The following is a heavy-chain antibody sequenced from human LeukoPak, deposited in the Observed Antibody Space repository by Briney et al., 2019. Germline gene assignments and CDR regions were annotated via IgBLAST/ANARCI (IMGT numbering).Heavy chain of an antibody. J-gene: IGHJ6*03. CDR2: IIPVFDTA. CDR3: ARVGYCSCGSCPRRNYYYYYMDV. V-gene: IGHV1-69*13. Sequence: SVKVTCKSSGGTFSSYAISWVRQAPGQGLEWMGGIIPVFDTANYAQKFQGRVTITADESTSTAYMELSSLRSEDTAVYYCARVGYCSCGSCPRRNYYYYYMDVWGKGTTVTISS. CDR1: GGTFSSYA. D-gene: IGHD2-15*01.